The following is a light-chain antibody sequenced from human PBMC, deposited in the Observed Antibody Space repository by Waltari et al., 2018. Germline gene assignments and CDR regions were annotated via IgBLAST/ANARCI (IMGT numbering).Light chain of an antibody. CDR2: HAS. CDR3: QQGSAFPPT. Sequence: EIQMIQSPSSVSASVGDRVTITCRASQAISSWLAWYQQKPGNSPYLLIYHASNLQSGVPSRFSGSGSGTDFTLTISSLRPEDSAIYYCQQGSAFPPTFGQGTKVEIK. V-gene: IGKV1-12*01. J-gene: IGKJ1*01. CDR1: QAISSW.